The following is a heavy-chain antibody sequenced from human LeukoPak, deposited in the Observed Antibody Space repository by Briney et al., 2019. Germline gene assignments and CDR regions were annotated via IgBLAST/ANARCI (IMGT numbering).Heavy chain of an antibody. CDR2: IRSDGSNK. Sequence: PGGSLRLSCAGSGFSFSSYGMHWVRQAPGKGLEWMAFIRSDGSNKYYADSVKGRFTISRDNSKNTLYLQMNSLRAEDTAVYYCVTNFDPDVDWGQGTLVTVSS. D-gene: IGHD3-9*01. CDR3: VTNFDPDVD. J-gene: IGHJ4*02. CDR1: GFSFSSYG. V-gene: IGHV3-30*02.